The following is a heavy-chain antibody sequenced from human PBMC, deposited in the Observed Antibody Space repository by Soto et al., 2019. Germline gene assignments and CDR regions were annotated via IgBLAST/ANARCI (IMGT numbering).Heavy chain of an antibody. CDR2: ISSSGNYI. CDR3: AKRPPYGMDV. CDR1: GFTFISYE. Sequence: GGSLRLSCAASGFTFISYEMNWVRQTPGKGLEWVSSISSSGNYIYYADSVKGRFTISRDNPKNSLFLQMTSLRTEDTAVYYCAKRPPYGMDVWGQGTTVTVSS. J-gene: IGHJ6*02. V-gene: IGHV3-21*01.